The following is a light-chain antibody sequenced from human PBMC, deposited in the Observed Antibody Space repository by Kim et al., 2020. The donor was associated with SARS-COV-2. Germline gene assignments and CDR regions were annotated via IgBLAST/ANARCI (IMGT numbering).Light chain of an antibody. Sequence: AAGGDGVTITCRASQEISNHLAWYQQKPGKVPKVLICAASALRPGVPSRFSGSRSGTDFTLTISSLQPEDVATYYCQKYDSAPWTFGQGTKVDIK. CDR3: QKYDSAPWT. CDR1: QEISNH. J-gene: IGKJ1*01. CDR2: AAS. V-gene: IGKV1-27*01.